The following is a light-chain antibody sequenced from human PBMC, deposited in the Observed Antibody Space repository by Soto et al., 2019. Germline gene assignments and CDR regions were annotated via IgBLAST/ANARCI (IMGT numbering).Light chain of an antibody. CDR1: SSNIGAGYD. V-gene: IGLV1-40*01. Sequence: QAVVTQPPSVSGAPGQRVTISCTGSSSNIGAGYDVHWYQQLPGTAPKLLIYGNSNRPSGVPDRFSGSKSGTSASLAITGLQAEDEADYYCQSYDSTWVVFGTGTKLTVL. CDR3: QSYDSTWVV. CDR2: GNS. J-gene: IGLJ1*01.